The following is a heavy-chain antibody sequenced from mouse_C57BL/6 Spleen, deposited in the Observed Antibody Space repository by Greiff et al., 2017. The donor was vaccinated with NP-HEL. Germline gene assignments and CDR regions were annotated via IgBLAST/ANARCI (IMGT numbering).Heavy chain of an antibody. CDR3: ARDRGTLTTVVARWYFDV. J-gene: IGHJ1*03. CDR2: ISDGGSYT. V-gene: IGHV5-4*01. D-gene: IGHD1-1*01. CDR1: GFTFSSYA. Sequence: DVQLQESGGGLVKPGGSLKLSCAASGFTFSSYAMSWVRQTPEKRLEWVATISDGGSYTYYPDNVKGRFTISRDNAKNNLYLQMSHLKSEDTAMYYCARDRGTLTTVVARWYFDVWGTGTTVTVSS.